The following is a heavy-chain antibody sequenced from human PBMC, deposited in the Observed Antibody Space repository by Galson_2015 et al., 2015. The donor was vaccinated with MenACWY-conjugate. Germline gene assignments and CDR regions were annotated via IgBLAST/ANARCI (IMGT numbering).Heavy chain of an antibody. CDR3: VRDGDYGDNEGMDV. D-gene: IGHD4-17*01. CDR1: GFRFTDYW. CDR2: IHQDGGRK. Sequence: SLRLSCAASGFRFTDYWMTWVRQAPGKGLEWVANIHQDGGRKYYADSLKGRFTISRDNAKNSVFLQVTSLRPEDTAVYYCVRDGDYGDNEGMDVWGQGTTVTVSS. J-gene: IGHJ6*02. V-gene: IGHV3-7*03.